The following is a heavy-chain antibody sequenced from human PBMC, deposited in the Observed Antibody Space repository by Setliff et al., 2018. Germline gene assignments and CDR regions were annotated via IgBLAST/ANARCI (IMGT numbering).Heavy chain of an antibody. J-gene: IGHJ4*02. CDR1: GYTFRNYA. CDR2: ISVYNGDT. D-gene: IGHD5-18*01. V-gene: IGHV1-18*01. Sequence: ASVKVSCKASGYTFRNYAFAWVRQAPGQGLEWVGWISVYNGDTNYAQKFQGRVTLTTDTSTSTAYMELRSLTSDDSAFYYCARAPSVELVTIRTNSWFTYWGPGTLVTVSS. CDR3: ARAPSVELVTIRTNSWFTY.